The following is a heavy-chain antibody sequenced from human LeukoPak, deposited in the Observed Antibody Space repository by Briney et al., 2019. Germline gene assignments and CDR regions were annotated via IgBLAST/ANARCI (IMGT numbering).Heavy chain of an antibody. J-gene: IGHJ4*02. CDR3: ARQNPAASGQGLDY. V-gene: IGHV4-39*01. D-gene: IGHD6-13*01. Sequence: SETLSLTCTVSGGSISSSSYYWDWIRQPPGKGLEWIGSIYYSGSTYYNPSLKSRVTISVDTSQNQFSLKLSSVTAADTAVYYCARQNPAASGQGLDYWGQGALVTVSS. CDR2: IYYSGST. CDR1: GGSISSSSYY.